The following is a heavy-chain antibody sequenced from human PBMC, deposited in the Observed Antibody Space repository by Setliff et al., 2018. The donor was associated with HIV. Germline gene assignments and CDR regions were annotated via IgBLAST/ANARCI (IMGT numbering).Heavy chain of an antibody. CDR3: ARGDTYYHDRSGYVKSALDAFDI. J-gene: IGHJ3*02. Sequence: ASVKVSCKASGYTFTGYYMHWVRQAPGQGLEWMGIINPSGGSTSYAQKFQGRVTMTRDTSTSTVYMELSSLRSEDTAVYHCARGDTYYHDRSGYVKSALDAFDIWGRGTMVTVSS. CDR1: GYTFTGYY. V-gene: IGHV1-46*01. CDR2: INPSGGST. D-gene: IGHD3-22*01.